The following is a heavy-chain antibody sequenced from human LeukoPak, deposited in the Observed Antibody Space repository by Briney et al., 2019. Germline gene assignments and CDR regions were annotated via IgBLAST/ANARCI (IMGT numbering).Heavy chain of an antibody. V-gene: IGHV4-59*01. CDR3: ARSTTYYFDSSGYPVFDY. D-gene: IGHD3-22*01. Sequence: SETLSLTCTVSGVSISYYYWSWIRQPPGKGLEWIGYIYYSGNTNYNPSLKSRVTVSVDTSKNQFSLMLTSVTAADTAVYYCARSTTYYFDSSGYPVFDYWGQGTLVTASS. J-gene: IGHJ4*02. CDR1: GVSISYYY. CDR2: IYYSGNT.